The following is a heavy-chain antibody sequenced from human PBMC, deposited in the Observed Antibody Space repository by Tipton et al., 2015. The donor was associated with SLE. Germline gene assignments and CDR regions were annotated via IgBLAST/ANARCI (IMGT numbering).Heavy chain of an antibody. Sequence: LRLSCTVSGASISSSGYYWGWIRQSPGKGLEWIGSFYYSGTTYYNPSLESRVTMSVDTSKNQISLKLSSVTAADTAVYYCAKTSSRYPYFDYWGQGTLVTVSS. V-gene: IGHV4-39*01. D-gene: IGHD6-13*01. J-gene: IGHJ4*02. CDR3: AKTSSRYPYFDY. CDR1: GASISSSGYY. CDR2: FYYSGTT.